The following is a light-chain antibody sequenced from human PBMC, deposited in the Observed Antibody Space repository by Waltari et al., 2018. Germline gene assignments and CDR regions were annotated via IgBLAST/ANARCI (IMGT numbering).Light chain of an antibody. CDR2: EGS. Sequence: QSALTQPASVSGSPGQSITISCTGTSSDVGSYNLFSCYQQHPGKAPKLMIYEGSKRPSGVSNRLSGSKSGNTAALTITGLQAEDEADYYCCSYAGSSTVGFGGGTKLTVL. CDR1: SSDVGSYNL. CDR3: CSYAGSSTVG. V-gene: IGLV2-23*01. J-gene: IGLJ2*01.